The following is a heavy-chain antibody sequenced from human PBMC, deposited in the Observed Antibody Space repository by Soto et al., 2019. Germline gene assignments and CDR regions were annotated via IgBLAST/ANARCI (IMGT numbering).Heavy chain of an antibody. J-gene: IGHJ4*02. D-gene: IGHD2-15*01. CDR2: IRSKAYGGTT. V-gene: IGHV3-49*03. Sequence: PGGSLRLSCTASGFIFGDYAMSWFRQAPGTGLEWVSFIRSKAYGGTTEYAASVKGRFTISRDDSKGIAYLQMDSLKTEDTAMYYCTRDQRYCSGGSCLYYFDYWGQGALVTVSS. CDR1: GFIFGDYA. CDR3: TRDQRYCSGGSCLYYFDY.